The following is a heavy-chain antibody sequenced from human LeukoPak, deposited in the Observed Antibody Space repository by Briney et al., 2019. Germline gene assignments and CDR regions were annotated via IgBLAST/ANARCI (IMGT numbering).Heavy chain of an antibody. Sequence: PGGSLRLSCAASGFTFSRYWMNWVRQAPGKGLEWLSSISSSSRYINYADSVKGRFTISRDNAQNSLYLQMNSLRAEDTAVYYCAREGSDNDLWGQGTLVTVSS. D-gene: IGHD3-10*01. J-gene: IGHJ5*02. V-gene: IGHV3-21*01. CDR3: AREGSDNDL. CDR1: GFTFSRYW. CDR2: ISSSSRYI.